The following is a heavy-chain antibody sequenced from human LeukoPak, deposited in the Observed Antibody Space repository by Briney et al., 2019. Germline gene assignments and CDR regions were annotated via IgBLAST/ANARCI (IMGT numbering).Heavy chain of an antibody. V-gene: IGHV4-4*02. CDR1: GGSISSSNW. J-gene: IGHJ6*02. CDR3: ARVGPLYDSSGYYLVHGMDV. CDR2: IYHSGST. D-gene: IGHD3-22*01. Sequence: PSETLSLTCAVPGGSISSSNWWSWVRQPPGKGLEWMGEIYHSGSTNYNPSLKSRVTISVDKSKNQFSLKLSSVTAADTAVYYCARVGPLYDSSGYYLVHGMDVWGQGTTVTVSS.